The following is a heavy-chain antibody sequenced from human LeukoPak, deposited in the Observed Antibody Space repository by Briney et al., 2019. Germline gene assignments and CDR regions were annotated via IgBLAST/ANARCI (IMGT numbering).Heavy chain of an antibody. J-gene: IGHJ4*02. CDR3: AGETSGVTGTTSFDY. V-gene: IGHV3-30*04. D-gene: IGHD1/OR15-1a*01. Sequence: GGSLRLSCAASGFTFSNDIFHWVRQAPGKGLEWVAVTSNDGRSKFYEDSVKGRFTISRDDSNNMLYLQMNSLRAEDTAIYYCAGETSGVTGTTSFDYWGQGTLVTVSS. CDR2: TSNDGRSK. CDR1: GFTFSNDI.